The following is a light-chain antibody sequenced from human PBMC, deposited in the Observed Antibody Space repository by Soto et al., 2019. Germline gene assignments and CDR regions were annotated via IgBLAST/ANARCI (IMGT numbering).Light chain of an antibody. CDR3: GTWDSSLSGGV. J-gene: IGLJ2*01. V-gene: IGLV1-51*01. Sequence: QSALTQPPSVSAAPGQTVTISCSGSSSNIGYNYVSWYQQLPGTAPKLLIYDNNKRPSGIPDRFSGSKSGTSATLGITGLQTGDEADYYCGTWDSSLSGGVFGGGTKLTVL. CDR2: DNN. CDR1: SSNIGYNY.